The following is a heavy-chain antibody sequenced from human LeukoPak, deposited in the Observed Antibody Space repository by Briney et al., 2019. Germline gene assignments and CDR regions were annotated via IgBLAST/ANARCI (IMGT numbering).Heavy chain of an antibody. CDR1: GFTFSSYW. Sequence: PGGSLRLSCAASGFTFSSYWMSWVRQAPGKGLEWVANIKQDGSEKYYVDSVKGRFTISRDNAKNSLYLQMNSLRAEDTAVYYCARFDYGDFPPTFDYWGQGTLVTVSS. CDR3: ARFDYGDFPPTFDY. V-gene: IGHV3-7*01. J-gene: IGHJ4*02. D-gene: IGHD4-17*01. CDR2: IKQDGSEK.